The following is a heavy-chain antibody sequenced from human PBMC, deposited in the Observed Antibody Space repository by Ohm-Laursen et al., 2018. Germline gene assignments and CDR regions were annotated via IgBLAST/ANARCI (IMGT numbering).Heavy chain of an antibody. CDR3: ARLSDSSSAS. CDR1: GGSISSYY. J-gene: IGHJ5*01. D-gene: IGHD2/OR15-2a*01. Sequence: SDTLSLTCTISGGSISSYYWSWIRQPAGKGLEWIGRINISGTNYNPSLKSRVTMSVDTSKNQFSLNLSSVTAADTAVYYCARLSDSSSASWGQGTLVTVSS. V-gene: IGHV4-4*07. CDR2: INISGT.